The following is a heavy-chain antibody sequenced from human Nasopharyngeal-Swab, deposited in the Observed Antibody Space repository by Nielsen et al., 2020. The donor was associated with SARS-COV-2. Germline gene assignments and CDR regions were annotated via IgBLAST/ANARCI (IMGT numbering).Heavy chain of an antibody. CDR1: GFTFDDYA. CDR3: AKRGGLVADY. D-gene: IGHD6-6*01. V-gene: IGHV3-9*01. Sequence: SLKISCAASGFTFDDYAMHWVRQAPGKGLEWVSGISWNSGSIGYADSVKGRFTISRDNSKNTLYLQMNSLRAEDTAVYYCAKRGGLVADYWGQGTLVTVSS. CDR2: ISWNSGSI. J-gene: IGHJ4*02.